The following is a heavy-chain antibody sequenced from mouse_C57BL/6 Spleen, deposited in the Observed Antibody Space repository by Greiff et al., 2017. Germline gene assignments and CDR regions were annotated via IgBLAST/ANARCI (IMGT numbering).Heavy chain of an antibody. Sequence: EVQLQQSGPGLVKPSPSLSLSCSVTGYSITSGYYWNWIRQFPGNKLEWMGYLPYDGSNNYNPYLKNRISITRDTSDNQFCMQLNSVTTEDTATYYCASDYGSSLDDWGKGTTLTVSS. CDR1: GYSITSGYY. V-gene: IGHV3-6*01. CDR2: LPYDGSN. CDR3: ASDYGSSLDD. D-gene: IGHD1-1*01. J-gene: IGHJ2*01.